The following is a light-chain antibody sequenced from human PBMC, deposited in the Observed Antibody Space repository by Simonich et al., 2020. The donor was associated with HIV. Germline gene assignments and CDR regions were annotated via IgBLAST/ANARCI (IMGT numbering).Light chain of an antibody. V-gene: IGKV3-11*01. Sequence: EIVLTQSPATLSLSQGERGTLSCRARQSVSSYLAWYQQKPGQAPRLLIYDASNMATGIPARFSGSGSGTDFTLTISSLEPEDFAVYYCQQRSNWPLTFGGGTKVEIK. CDR2: DAS. CDR1: QSVSSY. J-gene: IGKJ4*01. CDR3: QQRSNWPLT.